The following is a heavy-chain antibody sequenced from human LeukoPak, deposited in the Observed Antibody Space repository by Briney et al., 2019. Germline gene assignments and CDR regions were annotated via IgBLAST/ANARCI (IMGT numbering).Heavy chain of an antibody. CDR3: ARDRGSSLLRRRDAFDI. J-gene: IGHJ3*02. CDR1: GFTFSSYS. V-gene: IGHV3-48*01. D-gene: IGHD3-16*01. CDR2: ISSSSSTI. Sequence: PGGSLRLSCAASGFTFSSYSMNWVRQAPGKGLEWVSYISSSSSTIYYADSVKGRFTISRDNAKNSLYLQVNSLRAEDTAVYYCARDRGSSLLRRRDAFDIWGQGTMVTVSS.